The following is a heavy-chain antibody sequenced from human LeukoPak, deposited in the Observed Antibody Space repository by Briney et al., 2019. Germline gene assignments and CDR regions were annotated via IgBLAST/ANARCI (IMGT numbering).Heavy chain of an antibody. CDR3: ARDLRWDIVVVPALY. CDR1: GFTFSSYA. Sequence: GGSLRLSCAASGFTFSSYAMSWVRQAPGKGLEWVSAISGSGGSTYYADSVKGRSTISRDNSKNTLYLQMNSLRAEDTAVYYCARDLRWDIVVVPALYWGQGTLVTVSS. J-gene: IGHJ4*02. CDR2: ISGSGGST. V-gene: IGHV3-23*01. D-gene: IGHD2-2*01.